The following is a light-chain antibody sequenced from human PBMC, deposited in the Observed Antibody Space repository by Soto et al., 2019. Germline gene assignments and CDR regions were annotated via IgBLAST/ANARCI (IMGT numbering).Light chain of an antibody. CDR3: QQRSNWPPEIT. J-gene: IGKJ5*01. Sequence: EIVLTQSPSTLSLSPGERAALSCRASQSVSGSLAWYQQKPGQATRLLIYDASNRATDIPARLSGSGSGTDFTLTISSLEPEDFAVYYCQQRSNWPPEITFGQGTRVEIK. V-gene: IGKV3-11*01. CDR2: DAS. CDR1: QSVSGS.